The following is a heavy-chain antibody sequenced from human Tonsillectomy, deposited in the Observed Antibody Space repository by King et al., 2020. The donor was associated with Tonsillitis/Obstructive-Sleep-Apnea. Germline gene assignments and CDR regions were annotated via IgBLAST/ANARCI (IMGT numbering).Heavy chain of an antibody. V-gene: IGHV3-11*01. J-gene: IGHJ4*02. D-gene: IGHD4-11*01. CDR2: ISSSGSTI. CDR1: GFTFSDYY. Sequence: VQLVYSGGGLVNPGGSLRLSCAASGFTFSDYYMSWIRQAPGKGLEGVSYISSSGSTIYYADSVKGRFTISRENAKNSLYLQMNSLRAEATAVYYCASDDAATVTSHFVYWGQGTLVTVSS. CDR3: ASDDAATVTSHFVY.